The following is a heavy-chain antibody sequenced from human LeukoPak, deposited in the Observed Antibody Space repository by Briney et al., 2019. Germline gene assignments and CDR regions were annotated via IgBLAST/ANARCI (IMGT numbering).Heavy chain of an antibody. D-gene: IGHD1-7*01. J-gene: IGHJ3*02. CDR1: GFTFSSYS. CDR2: ITTSGSYI. CDR3: ARENWNYDAFDI. Sequence: PGGSLRLSCAASGFTFSSYSMNWVRRAPGKGLEWVSSITTSGSYIYYADSVKGRFTISRDNAKNSLYLQMNSLRAEDTAVYYCARENWNYDAFDIWGQGTMVTVSS. V-gene: IGHV3-21*01.